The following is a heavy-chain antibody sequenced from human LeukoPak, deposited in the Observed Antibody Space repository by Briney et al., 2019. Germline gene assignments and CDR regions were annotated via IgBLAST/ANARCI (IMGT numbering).Heavy chain of an antibody. CDR2: IYHSGDT. V-gene: IGHV4-34*01. J-gene: IGHJ6*03. Sequence: SETLSLTCAVYGGSFSSYYWSWIRQPPGKGLEWIGEIYHSGDTNYNPSLKSRVTISVDASKNQFSLKLSSVTAADTAVYYCARVGSGRSQLLYYYYYMDVWGKGTTVTVSS. CDR1: GGSFSSYY. CDR3: ARVGSGRSQLLYYYYYMDV. D-gene: IGHD6-6*01.